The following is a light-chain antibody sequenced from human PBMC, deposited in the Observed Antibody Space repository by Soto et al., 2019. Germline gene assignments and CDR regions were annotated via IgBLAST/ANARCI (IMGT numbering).Light chain of an antibody. Sequence: QSALTQPASVSGSPGQSITISCTGTSSDVGGYNYVSWYQQHPGKAPKLMIYDVSNRPSGVSNRFSGSKSGNTASLTISGLQAEEEADYYCSSYTSSSTLEVVFGGGTKVTVL. CDR3: SSYTSSSTLEVV. CDR2: DVS. J-gene: IGLJ2*01. CDR1: SSDVGGYNY. V-gene: IGLV2-14*01.